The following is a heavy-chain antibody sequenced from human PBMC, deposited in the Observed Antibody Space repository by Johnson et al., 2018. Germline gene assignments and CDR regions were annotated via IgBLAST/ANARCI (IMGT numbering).Heavy chain of an antibody. CDR1: GFTFGDYA. Sequence: QLVESGGGLVKPGRSLRLSCTASGFTFGDYAMSWFRQAPGKGLEWVGFIRSKAYGGTTEYAASVKGRFTISRDDSKSIAYLQMNSLKTEDTAVYYCTSARITMVRGVNYYGMDVWGQGTTVTVSS. V-gene: IGHV3-49*05. J-gene: IGHJ6*02. D-gene: IGHD3-10*01. CDR2: IRSKAYGGTT. CDR3: TSARITMVRGVNYYGMDV.